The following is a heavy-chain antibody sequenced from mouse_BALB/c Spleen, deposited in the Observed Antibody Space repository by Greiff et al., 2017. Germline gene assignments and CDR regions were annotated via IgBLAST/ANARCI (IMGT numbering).Heavy chain of an antibody. J-gene: IGHJ2*01. Sequence: VKLMESGAELVRPGSSVKISCKASGYAFSSYWMNWVKQRPGQGLEWIGQIYPGDGDTNYNGKFKGKATLTADKSSSTAYMQLSSLTSEDSAVYFCARSDGNYFDYWGQGTTLTVSS. CDR2: IYPGDGDT. CDR3: ARSDGNYFDY. D-gene: IGHD2-1*01. V-gene: IGHV1-80*01. CDR1: GYAFSSYW.